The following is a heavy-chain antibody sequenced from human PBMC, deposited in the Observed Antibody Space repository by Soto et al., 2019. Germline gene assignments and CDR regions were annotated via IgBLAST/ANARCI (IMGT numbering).Heavy chain of an antibody. CDR2: ISTDRGDT. CDR3: ARDDLNRGGKYFDY. Sequence: QVQLVQSGAEVKKPGASVKVPCKASGYSFTTHDITWLRQAPGKGLEWVGGISTDRGDTIYPQNLQGRVTMTTDSSTSTVYMELKSLRSDDTAVYYCARDDLNRGGKYFDYWGQGTLVTVSS. CDR1: GYSFTTHD. V-gene: IGHV1-18*01. D-gene: IGHD2-15*01. J-gene: IGHJ4*02.